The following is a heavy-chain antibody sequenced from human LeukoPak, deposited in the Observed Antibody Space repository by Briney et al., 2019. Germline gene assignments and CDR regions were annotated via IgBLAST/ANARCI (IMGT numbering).Heavy chain of an antibody. CDR3: VRHPVGDPRSWFDP. D-gene: IGHD2-21*01. CDR1: GDSISGSHYY. CDR2: IYYSGTT. V-gene: IGHV4-39*01. Sequence: SETLSLTCSVSGDSISGSHYYWAWIRQPPGKGLEWIGSIYYSGTTYYNPSLKSRVTISVDTSKNQFSLKLSSVTAADTAVYYCVRHPVGDPRSWFDPWGQGTLATVSS. J-gene: IGHJ5*02.